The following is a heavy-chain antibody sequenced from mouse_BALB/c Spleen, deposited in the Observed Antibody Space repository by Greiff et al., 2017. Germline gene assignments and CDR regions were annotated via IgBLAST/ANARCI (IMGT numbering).Heavy chain of an antibody. Sequence: EVKVVESGGGLVKPGGSLKLSCAASGFTFSSYAMSWVRQTPEKRLEWVATISSGGSYTYYPDSVKGRFTISRDNAKNTLYLQMSSLRSEDTAMYYCARQTDYWGQGTSVTVSS. J-gene: IGHJ4*01. CDR2: ISSGGSYT. V-gene: IGHV5-9-3*01. CDR1: GFTFSSYA. CDR3: ARQTDY.